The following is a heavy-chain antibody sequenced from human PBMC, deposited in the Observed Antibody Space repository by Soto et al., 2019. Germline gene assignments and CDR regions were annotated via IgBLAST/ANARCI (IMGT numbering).Heavy chain of an antibody. J-gene: IGHJ3*02. Sequence: QVQLVQSGAEVKKPGASMKVSCKASGYTFTGYYMHWVRQTPGQGLEWMGWINPNSGGTNYAQKFQGWVNMTRYTSFGIANMELSGLRSDDAAVSYCAGARRPLDVYGDYVGYAFDIWGQGTMVTVSS. CDR2: INPNSGGT. V-gene: IGHV1-2*04. CDR1: GYTFTGYY. CDR3: AGARRPLDVYGDYVGYAFDI. D-gene: IGHD4-17*01.